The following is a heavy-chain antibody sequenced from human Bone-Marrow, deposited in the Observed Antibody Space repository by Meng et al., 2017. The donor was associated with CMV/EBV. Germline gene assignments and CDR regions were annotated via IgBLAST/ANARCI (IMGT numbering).Heavy chain of an antibody. D-gene: IGHD5-12*01. CDR1: GFTFSSYA. CDR3: ARDRSRGYGFDY. Sequence: GESLKISCAASGFTFSSYAMHWVRQAPGKGLEWVAVISYDGSNKYYADSVKGRFTISRDNSKNTLYLQMNSLRAEDTDVYYCARDRSRGYGFDYWGQGTLVTVSS. V-gene: IGHV3-30-3*01. J-gene: IGHJ4*02. CDR2: ISYDGSNK.